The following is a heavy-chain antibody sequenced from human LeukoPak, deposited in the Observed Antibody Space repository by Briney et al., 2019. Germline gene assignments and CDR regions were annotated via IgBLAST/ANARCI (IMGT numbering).Heavy chain of an antibody. CDR2: IISSRRNI. CDR3: ARSLPYQLLSYDY. Sequence: NTAVTLRLSCAACRFTFCDHYMIRLPHAPGQGLEGGTYIISSRRNIYYADSVKSRYTSSRDNDKNSLYLQMNSLRAEDTAVYYCARSLPYQLLSYDYWGQGTLVTVSS. CDR1: RFTFCDHY. J-gene: IGHJ4*02. V-gene: IGHV3-11*01. D-gene: IGHD2-2*01.